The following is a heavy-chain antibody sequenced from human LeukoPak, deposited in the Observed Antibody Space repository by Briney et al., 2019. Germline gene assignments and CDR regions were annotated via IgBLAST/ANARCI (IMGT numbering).Heavy chain of an antibody. J-gene: IGHJ4*02. D-gene: IGHD1-20*01. Sequence: ASVKVSCKASGYTFTGYYMHWVRQAPGQGLEWMGWINSNSGGTNYAQKFQGRVTMTRDTSISTAYMELSRLRSDGTAVYYCARDAMENNWNDDGYWGQGTLVTVSS. V-gene: IGHV1-2*02. CDR2: INSNSGGT. CDR3: ARDAMENNWNDDGY. CDR1: GYTFTGYY.